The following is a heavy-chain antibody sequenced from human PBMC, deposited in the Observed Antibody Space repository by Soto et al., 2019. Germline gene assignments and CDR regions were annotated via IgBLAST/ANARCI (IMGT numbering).Heavy chain of an antibody. CDR2: IKHDGSEK. D-gene: IGHD6-6*01. Sequence: EVQLVESGGGLVQPGGSLRLPCAASGFTFSSDWMSWVRQAPGRGLEWVANIKHDGSEKYYVDSVMDRFTISRDNAKNSLSLRINSLRAEETAVYYCARGVHWGQGTLVTVSS. J-gene: IGHJ4*02. V-gene: IGHV3-7*01. CDR3: ARGVH. CDR1: GFTFSSDW.